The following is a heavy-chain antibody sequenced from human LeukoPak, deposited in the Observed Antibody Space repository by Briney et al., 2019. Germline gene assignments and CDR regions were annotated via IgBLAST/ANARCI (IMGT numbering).Heavy chain of an antibody. CDR3: ARDRDYGSGSYLY. D-gene: IGHD3-10*01. Sequence: QPGGSLRLSCAASGFTFSSYWMSWVRQAPGKGLEWVANIKQDGSEKYYVDSVKGRFTISRDNAKNSLYLQMNSLRAEDTAVYHCARDRDYGSGSYLYWGQGTLVTVSS. CDR2: IKQDGSEK. CDR1: GFTFSSYW. V-gene: IGHV3-7*01. J-gene: IGHJ4*02.